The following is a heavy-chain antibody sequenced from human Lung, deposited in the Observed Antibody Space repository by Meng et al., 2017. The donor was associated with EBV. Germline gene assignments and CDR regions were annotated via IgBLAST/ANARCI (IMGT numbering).Heavy chain of an antibody. V-gene: IGHV4-30-4*08. Sequence: QVQLQESGPGLVKPSETLSLTCAVSGVSVSSGGNYWSWIRQSPGKGLECIGYIYYTGSTYYNPSLKSRVTISMDTSKNQFSLRLSSVTAADTAVYYCARNYYFDYWGQGTLVTVSS. CDR1: GVSVSSGGNY. J-gene: IGHJ4*02. CDR3: ARNYYFDY. CDR2: IYYTGST.